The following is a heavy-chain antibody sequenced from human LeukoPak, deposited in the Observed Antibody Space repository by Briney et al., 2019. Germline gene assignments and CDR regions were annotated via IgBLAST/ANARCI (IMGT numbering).Heavy chain of an antibody. Sequence: GGSLRLSCVGSGFTVLDHAMHWVRQAPGKGLEWVSGIGWSSGRIDYADSVKGRFTSSRDNAKNSLYLQMNSLRAEDTAVYYCARMPQLRWFDPWGQGTLVTVSS. CDR2: IGWSSGRI. CDR3: ARMPQLRWFDP. CDR1: GFTVLDHA. D-gene: IGHD6-6*01. J-gene: IGHJ5*02. V-gene: IGHV3-9*01.